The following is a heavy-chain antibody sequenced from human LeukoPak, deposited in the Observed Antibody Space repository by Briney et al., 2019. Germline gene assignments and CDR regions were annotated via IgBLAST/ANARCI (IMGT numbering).Heavy chain of an antibody. CDR2: IYYSGST. CDR1: GGSISSSSYY. J-gene: IGHJ2*01. Sequence: SETLSLTCTVSGGSISSSSYYWGWIRQPPGKGLEWIGSIYYSGSTYYNPSLKSRVTISVDTSKNQFSLKLSSVTAADTAVYYCARYVDTAMVTLLDWYFDLWGRGTLVTVSS. CDR3: ARYVDTAMVTLLDWYFDL. D-gene: IGHD5-18*01. V-gene: IGHV4-39*01.